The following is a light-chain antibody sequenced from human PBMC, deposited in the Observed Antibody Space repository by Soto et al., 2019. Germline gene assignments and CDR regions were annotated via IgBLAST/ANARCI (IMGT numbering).Light chain of an antibody. CDR3: QQYNNWTPYT. CDR2: GAS. CDR1: QRVSRN. J-gene: IGKJ2*01. Sequence: EIVMTQSPATLSVSPGERATLSCRASQRVSRNLAWYQQKPGQAPRLLIYGASTRATGIPARFSGSGSETEFTLTISSLQSEDFAVYYCQQYNNWTPYTFGQGTKVDIK. V-gene: IGKV3-15*01.